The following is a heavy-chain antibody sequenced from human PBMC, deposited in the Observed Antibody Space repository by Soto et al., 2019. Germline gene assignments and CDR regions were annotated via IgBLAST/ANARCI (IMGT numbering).Heavy chain of an antibody. CDR2: IWYDGSNK. CDR1: GFTFSSYG. CDR3: ARAAAGPVGDAFDI. J-gene: IGHJ3*02. D-gene: IGHD6-13*01. Sequence: GGSLRLSCAASGFTFSSYGMHWVRQAPGKGLEWVAVIWYDGSNKYYADSVKGRFTISRDNSKNTMYLQMNSLRAEDTAEYYCARAAAGPVGDAFDIWGKGTMVTVSS. V-gene: IGHV3-33*01.